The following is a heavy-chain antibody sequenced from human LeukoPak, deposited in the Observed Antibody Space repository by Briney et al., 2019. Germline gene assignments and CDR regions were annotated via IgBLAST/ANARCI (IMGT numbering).Heavy chain of an antibody. D-gene: IGHD5-12*01. V-gene: IGHV3-7*01. CDR2: TNQEGSEK. CDR1: GFTLSTYW. CDR3: ARDPKWLDY. J-gene: IGHJ4*02. Sequence: GGSLRLSCAASGFTLSTYWMSWVRQAPGKGLEWVANTNQEGSEKYYVDSVKGRFTISKDNAKNALYLQMNSLRAEDAAVYYCARDPKWLDYWGQGTLVTVSS.